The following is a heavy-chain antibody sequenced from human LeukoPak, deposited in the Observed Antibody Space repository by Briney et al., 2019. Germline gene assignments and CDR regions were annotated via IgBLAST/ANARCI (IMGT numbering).Heavy chain of an antibody. V-gene: IGHV3-21*01. Sequence: GGSLRLSCAASGFTFSTYWMNWVRQAPGKGLEWVSSISSSGSYIYYADSVKGRFTISRDNAKNSLYLQMNSLRAEDTAVYYCARFPRGGVVRGVITLYYFDYWGQGTLVTVSS. D-gene: IGHD3-10*01. CDR1: GFTFSTYW. CDR2: ISSSGSYI. J-gene: IGHJ4*02. CDR3: ARFPRGGVVRGVITLYYFDY.